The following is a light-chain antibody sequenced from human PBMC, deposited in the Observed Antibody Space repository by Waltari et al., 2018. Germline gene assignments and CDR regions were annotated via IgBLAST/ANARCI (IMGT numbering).Light chain of an antibody. CDR1: SGPIGGYNY. CDR2: EVT. Sequence: QSALTQPPSASGSPGQSVTISCTGTSGPIGGYNYVSWYQQHPGKAPKLIIYEVTKRPSGVPDRFSGSKSGNTASLTVSGLQAEDEADYYCSSYAGSINSPYVFGTGTKVTVL. V-gene: IGLV2-8*01. J-gene: IGLJ1*01. CDR3: SSYAGSINSPYV.